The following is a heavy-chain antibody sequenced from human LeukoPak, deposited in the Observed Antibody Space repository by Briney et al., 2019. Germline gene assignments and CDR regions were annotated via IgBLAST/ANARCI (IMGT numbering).Heavy chain of an antibody. D-gene: IGHD4-23*01. CDR2: IYYTGST. V-gene: IGHV4-39*01. Sequence: PSETLSLTCTVSGGSISSSSYYWGWIRQPPGKGLEWIGSIYYTGSTYYNPSLKSRVTISVDTSKNQFSLKLSSVTAADTAVYYCARLHYGGNYGYYYYYMDVWSKGTTVTISS. J-gene: IGHJ6*03. CDR3: ARLHYGGNYGYYYYYMDV. CDR1: GGSISSSSYY.